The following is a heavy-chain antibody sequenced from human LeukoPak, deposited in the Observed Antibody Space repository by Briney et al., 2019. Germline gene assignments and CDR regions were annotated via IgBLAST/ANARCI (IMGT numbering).Heavy chain of an antibody. Sequence: SETLSLTCTVSGGSISSYYRSWIRQPPGKGLEWIGYMYYSGSTNYNPSLKSRVTISVDTSKNQFSLKLSSVTAADTAVYYCARSKYSSSWYDPDYWGQGTLVTVSS. D-gene: IGHD6-13*01. CDR1: GGSISSYY. CDR2: MYYSGST. CDR3: ARSKYSSSWYDPDY. V-gene: IGHV4-59*08. J-gene: IGHJ4*02.